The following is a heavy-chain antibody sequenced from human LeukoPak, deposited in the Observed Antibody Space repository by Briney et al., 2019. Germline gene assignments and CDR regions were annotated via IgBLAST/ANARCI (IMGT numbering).Heavy chain of an antibody. J-gene: IGHJ6*02. Sequence: GGSLRLSCAASGFTFSSYGMHWARQAPVKGLEWVAVIWYDGSNKYYADSVKGRFTISRDNSKNTLYLQMNSLRAEDTAVYYCARPLGYYDFWSSMDVWGQGTTVTVSS. CDR2: IWYDGSNK. CDR3: ARPLGYYDFWSSMDV. D-gene: IGHD3-3*01. CDR1: GFTFSSYG. V-gene: IGHV3-33*01.